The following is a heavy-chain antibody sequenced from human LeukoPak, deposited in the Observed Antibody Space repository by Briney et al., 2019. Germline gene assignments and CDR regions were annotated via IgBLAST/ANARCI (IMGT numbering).Heavy chain of an antibody. CDR3: AKYTAPMVRGAKMPPDAFDI. CDR1: GFTFSSYA. J-gene: IGHJ3*02. D-gene: IGHD3-10*01. Sequence: GGSLRLSCAASGFTFSSYAMSWVRQAPGKGLEWVSAISGSGGSTYYADSVKGRFTISRDNSKNTLYLQMNSLRAEDTAVYYCAKYTAPMVRGAKMPPDAFDIWGQGTMVTVPS. CDR2: ISGSGGST. V-gene: IGHV3-23*01.